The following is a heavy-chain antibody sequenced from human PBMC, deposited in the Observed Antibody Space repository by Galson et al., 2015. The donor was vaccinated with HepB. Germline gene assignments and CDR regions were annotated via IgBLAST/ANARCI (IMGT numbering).Heavy chain of an antibody. CDR2: TYYRSKWYN. CDR1: GDSVSSNSAA. V-gene: IGHV6-1*01. CDR3: AREAHGIVGATGAFDI. D-gene: IGHD1-26*01. J-gene: IGHJ3*02. Sequence: CAISGDSVSSNSAAWNRIRQSPSRGLEWLGRTYYRSKWYNDYAVSVKSRITINPDTSKNQFSLQLNSVTPEDTAVYYCAREAHGIVGATGAFDIWGQGTMVTVSS.